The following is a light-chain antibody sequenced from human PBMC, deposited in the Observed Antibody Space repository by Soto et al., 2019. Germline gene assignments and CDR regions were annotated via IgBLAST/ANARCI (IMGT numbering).Light chain of an antibody. Sequence: DIQMTQSPSSLSASVGDRVTITCRASQSISTSLHWYQHKPGKAPKVLIHAASILQSGVPARFSGSGSGTDFTLTISSLQPEDFATYFCHQSRSSPQTFGQGTKVDIK. V-gene: IGKV1-39*01. J-gene: IGKJ1*01. CDR2: AAS. CDR1: QSISTS. CDR3: HQSRSSPQT.